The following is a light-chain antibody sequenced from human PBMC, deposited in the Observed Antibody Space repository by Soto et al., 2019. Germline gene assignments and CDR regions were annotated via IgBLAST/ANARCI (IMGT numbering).Light chain of an antibody. CDR1: SSDVGGYNY. CDR2: DVS. CDR3: CSYAGSYTIYV. V-gene: IGLV2-11*01. J-gene: IGLJ1*01. Sequence: QSALTQPRSVSGSPGQSVTISCTGTSSDVGGYNYVSWYQQHPGKAPKLMIYDVSKRPSGVPDRFSGSNSGNTTSLTISGLQAEDEADYYCCSYAGSYTIYVFGTGTKLTVL.